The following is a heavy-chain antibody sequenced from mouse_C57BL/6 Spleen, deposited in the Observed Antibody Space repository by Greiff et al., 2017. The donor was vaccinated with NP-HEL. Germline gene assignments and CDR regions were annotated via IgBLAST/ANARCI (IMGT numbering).Heavy chain of an antibody. D-gene: IGHD2-5*01. J-gene: IGHJ4*01. CDR2: ISSGGDYI. Sequence: EVQWVESGEGLVKPGGSLKLSCAASGFTFSSYAMSWVRQTPEKRLEWVAYISSGGDYIYYADTVKGRFTISRDNARNTLYLQMSSLKSEDTAMYYCTREDYSNYGGAMDYWGQGTSVTVSS. V-gene: IGHV5-9-1*02. CDR3: TREDYSNYGGAMDY. CDR1: GFTFSSYA.